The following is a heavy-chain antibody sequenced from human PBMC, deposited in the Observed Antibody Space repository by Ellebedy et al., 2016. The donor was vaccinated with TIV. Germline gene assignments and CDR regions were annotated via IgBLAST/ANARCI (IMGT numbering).Heavy chain of an antibody. J-gene: IGHJ4*02. D-gene: IGHD4-23*01. V-gene: IGHV3-15*01. CDR2: IKSKTDGGTT. CDR3: TTDVATVVTMGMDY. Sequence: GESLKISXAASGFTFSSYAMSWVRQAPGKGLEWVGRIKSKTDGGTTDYAAPVKGRFTISRDDSKNTLYLQMNSLKTEDTAVYYCTTDVATVVTMGMDYWGQGTLVTVSS. CDR1: GFTFSSYA.